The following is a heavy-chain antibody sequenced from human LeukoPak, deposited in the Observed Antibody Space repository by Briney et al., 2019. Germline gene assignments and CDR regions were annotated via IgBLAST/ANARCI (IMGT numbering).Heavy chain of an antibody. D-gene: IGHD6-13*01. CDR3: AGIAAAGTVV. CDR2: IYYSGST. Sequence: SETLSLTCTVSGGSISSYYWSWIRQPPGKGLEWIGYIYYSGSTSYNPSLKSRVTISVDTSKNQFSLKLSSVTAADTAVYYCAGIAAAGTVVWGQGTLVTVSS. J-gene: IGHJ4*02. V-gene: IGHV4-59*08. CDR1: GGSISSYY.